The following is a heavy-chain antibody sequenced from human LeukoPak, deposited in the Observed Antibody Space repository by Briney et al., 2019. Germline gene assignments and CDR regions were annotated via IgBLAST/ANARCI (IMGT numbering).Heavy chain of an antibody. Sequence: ASVNVSCKTSVYIISSYYIHWVRQAPGQGLEWMGIISPSGGGTSYAQRFQGRVSVARDTSTNTVYMELSGLRSEDTAIYYCARCYSGYDYGPVYWGQGTLVTVSS. J-gene: IGHJ4*02. CDR3: ARCYSGYDYGPVY. CDR1: VYIISSYY. CDR2: ISPSGGGT. V-gene: IGHV1-46*01. D-gene: IGHD5-12*01.